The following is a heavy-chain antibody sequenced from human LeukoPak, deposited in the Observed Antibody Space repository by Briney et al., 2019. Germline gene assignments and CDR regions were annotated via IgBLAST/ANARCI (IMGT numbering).Heavy chain of an antibody. V-gene: IGHV4-59*08. CDR3: ARQNDILTGYDY. Sequence: SETLSLTCTVSGGSISSYYWSWIRQPPGKGLEWIGYIYYSGSTNYNPSLKSRVTISVDTSKNQFSLKLSSVTAADTAVYYCARQNDILTGYDYWGQGTLVTVSS. D-gene: IGHD3-9*01. CDR1: GGSISSYY. J-gene: IGHJ4*02. CDR2: IYYSGST.